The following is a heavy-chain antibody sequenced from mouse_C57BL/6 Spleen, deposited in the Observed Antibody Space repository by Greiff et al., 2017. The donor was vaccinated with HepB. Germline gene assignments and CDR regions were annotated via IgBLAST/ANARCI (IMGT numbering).Heavy chain of an antibody. Sequence: EVQLVESGGGLVQPGGSMKLSCAASGFTFSDAWMDWVRQSPEKGLEWVAEIRNKANNHATYYAESVKGRFTISRDDSKSSVYLQMNSLRAEDTGIYYCTRPTSWYFDYWGQGTTLTVSS. D-gene: IGHD6-1*01. CDR2: IRNKANNHAT. V-gene: IGHV6-6*01. CDR1: GFTFSDAW. J-gene: IGHJ2*01. CDR3: TRPTSWYFDY.